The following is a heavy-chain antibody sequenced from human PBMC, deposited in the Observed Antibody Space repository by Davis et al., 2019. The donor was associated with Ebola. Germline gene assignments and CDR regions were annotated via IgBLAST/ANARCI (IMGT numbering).Heavy chain of an antibody. V-gene: IGHV3-21*01. Sequence: GESLKISCSASGFTFSSYAMHWVRQAPGKGLEWVSSISSSSSYIYYADSVKGRFTISRDNVKNSLYLQMNSLRAEDTAVYYCARDPGIAVAGSYYFDYWGQGTLVTVSS. CDR3: ARDPGIAVAGSYYFDY. CDR1: GFTFSSYA. J-gene: IGHJ4*02. D-gene: IGHD6-19*01. CDR2: ISSSSSYI.